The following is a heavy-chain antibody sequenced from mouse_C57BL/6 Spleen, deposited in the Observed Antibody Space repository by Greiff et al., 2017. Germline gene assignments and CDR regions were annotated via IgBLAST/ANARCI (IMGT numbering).Heavy chain of an antibody. CDR2: INYDGSST. CDR1: GFTFSDYY. Sequence: EVQVVESEGGLVQPGSSMKLSCTASGFTFSDYYMAWVRQVPEKGLEWVANINYDGSSTYYLDSLKSRFIISRDNAKNILYLQMSSLKSEDTATYYCARDYDYDGWYFDVWGTGTTVTVSS. J-gene: IGHJ1*03. D-gene: IGHD2-4*01. CDR3: ARDYDYDGWYFDV. V-gene: IGHV5-16*01.